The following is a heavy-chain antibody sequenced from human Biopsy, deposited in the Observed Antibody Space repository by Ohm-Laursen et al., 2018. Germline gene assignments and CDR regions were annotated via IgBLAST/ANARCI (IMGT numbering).Heavy chain of an antibody. CDR3: ARTPRDSFWSGSYKRGLWFDP. J-gene: IGHJ5*02. V-gene: IGHV4-59*01. CDR1: GGSIISYY. CDR2: VYNGGNT. D-gene: IGHD3-3*01. Sequence: TLSLTCSVSGGSIISYYWTWIRQPPGKGLEWIGHVYNGGNTNYNPSLKSRVTISKDTSKNQFSLQVNSVTAADPAVYYCARTPRDSFWSGSYKRGLWFDPWGQGTLVIVSS.